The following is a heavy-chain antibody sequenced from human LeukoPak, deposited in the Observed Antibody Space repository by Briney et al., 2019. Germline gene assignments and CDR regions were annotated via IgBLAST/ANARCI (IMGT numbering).Heavy chain of an antibody. J-gene: IGHJ6*03. CDR1: GYTFTGYY. D-gene: IGHD3-22*01. CDR3: ARAYYDSSGYLHYMDV. CDR2: INPNSGGT. V-gene: IGHV1-2*02. Sequence: ASVKVSCKASGYTFTGYYMHWVRQAPGQGLEWMGWINPNSGGTNYAQKFQGRVTMTRDTSISTAYMELSRLRSDDTAVYYCARAYYDSSGYLHYMDVWGKGTTVTVSS.